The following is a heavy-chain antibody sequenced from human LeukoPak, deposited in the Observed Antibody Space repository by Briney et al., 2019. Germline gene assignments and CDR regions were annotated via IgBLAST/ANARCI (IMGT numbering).Heavy chain of an antibody. J-gene: IGHJ6*03. CDR3: ARGEGTTFGRYYYYYYVDV. CDR2: IYYSGST. CDR1: GGSISSYY. Sequence: SETLSLTCTVSGGSISSYYWGWIRQPPGKGLEWIGSIYYSGSTYYNPSLKSRVTISVDTSKNQFSLKLSSVTAADTAVYYCARGEGTTFGRYYYYYYVDVWGKGTTVTVSS. D-gene: IGHD2/OR15-2a*01. V-gene: IGHV4-39*07.